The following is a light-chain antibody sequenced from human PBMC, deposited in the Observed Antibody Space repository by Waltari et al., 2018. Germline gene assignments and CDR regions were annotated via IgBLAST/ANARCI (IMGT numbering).Light chain of an antibody. V-gene: IGLV2-11*01. CDR1: SSDVGGHDY. CDR2: DVS. Sequence: QSALTQPRSVSGSPGQSVTISCTGTSSDVGGHDYVSWYQQYPGKGPKLMFYDVSKRASRVPYRFAASKSGKPASLTISGLQPEDEADDYCCAYAGSYFMVFGGGTRLTVL. J-gene: IGLJ3*02. CDR3: CAYAGSYFMV.